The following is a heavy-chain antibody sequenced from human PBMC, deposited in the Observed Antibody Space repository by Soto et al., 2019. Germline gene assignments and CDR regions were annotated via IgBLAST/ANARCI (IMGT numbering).Heavy chain of an antibody. CDR3: ARALLTHPQYYYDSSGYYHNWFDP. D-gene: IGHD3-22*01. CDR1: GGSISSGGYY. J-gene: IGHJ5*02. V-gene: IGHV4-31*03. CDR2: IYYSGST. Sequence: SETLSLTCTVSGGSISSGGYYWSWIRQHPGKGLEWIGYIYYSGSTYYNPSLKSRVTISVDTSKNQFSLKLSSVTAADTAVYYCARALLTHPQYYYDSSGYYHNWFDPWGQGTLVTVSS.